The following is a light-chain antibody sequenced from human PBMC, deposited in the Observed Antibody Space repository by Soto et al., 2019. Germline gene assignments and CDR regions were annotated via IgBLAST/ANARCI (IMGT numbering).Light chain of an antibody. J-gene: IGKJ4*01. Sequence: DIQMTQSPSSLSASVGDSVTITCRASQGINKFLAWFQQKPGTAHKFLISTASRLQSRVQSRFSGSGSGTHFTLTINNRQPEDFATYNCQQYESFPLTSGGGTRVEIK. V-gene: IGKV1-16*01. CDR1: QGINKF. CDR2: TAS. CDR3: QQYESFPLT.